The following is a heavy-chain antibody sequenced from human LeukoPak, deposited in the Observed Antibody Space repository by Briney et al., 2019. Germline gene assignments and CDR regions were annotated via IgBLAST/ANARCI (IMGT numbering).Heavy chain of an antibody. J-gene: IGHJ4*02. CDR3: ARDFGRYFDWLLFRL. CDR1: GGSISSGDYY. Sequence: PSETLSLTCTVSGGSISSGDYYWSWIRQPPGTGLEWIGYIYYSGSTYYNPSLKSRVTISVDTSKNQFSLKLSSVTAADTAVYYCARDFGRYFDWLLFRLWGQGTLVTVSS. D-gene: IGHD3-9*01. V-gene: IGHV4-30-4*08. CDR2: IYYSGST.